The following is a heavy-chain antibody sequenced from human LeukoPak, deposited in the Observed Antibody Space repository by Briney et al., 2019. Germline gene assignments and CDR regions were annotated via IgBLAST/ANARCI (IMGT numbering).Heavy chain of an antibody. J-gene: IGHJ3*02. CDR3: AKDRGVWAFDI. V-gene: IGHV3-30*04. D-gene: IGHD3-10*01. Sequence: PGGSLRLSCAPSGITLSSYDMHWVRHAPGKALEGVAVISNDGRNTANADSVKGQFTIYKDNSKNTLDLKMNSLRAEDTAVYYCAKDRGVWAFDIWGQGTMVTVPS. CDR1: GITLSSYD. CDR2: ISNDGRNT.